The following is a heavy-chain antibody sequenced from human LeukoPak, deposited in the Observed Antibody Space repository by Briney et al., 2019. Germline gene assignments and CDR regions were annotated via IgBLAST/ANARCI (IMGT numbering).Heavy chain of an antibody. V-gene: IGHV4-39*07. CDR2: IYYSGST. J-gene: IGHJ4*02. Sequence: PSETLSLTCTVSGGSISSGSYNWGWIRQPPGKGLEWIGSIYYSGSTYYNPSLKSRITVSLDTSKNQLSLKLSSVTAADTAVYYCARDKTFEMVNFFDYWGQGTLVTVSS. D-gene: IGHD2-8*01. CDR1: GGSISSGSYN. CDR3: ARDKTFEMVNFFDY.